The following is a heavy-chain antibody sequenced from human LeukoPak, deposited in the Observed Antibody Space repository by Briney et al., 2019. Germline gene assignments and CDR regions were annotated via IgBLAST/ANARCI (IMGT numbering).Heavy chain of an antibody. CDR3: ARDLQYVGAFDI. J-gene: IGHJ3*02. CDR1: GGSITSGSCY. CDR2: IYTSGST. Sequence: SQTLSLTCTVSGGSITSGSCYWSWIRQPAGKGLEWIGRIYTSGSTNYNPSLKSRVTISVDTSKNQFSLKLTSVTAADTAVYYCARDLQYVGAFDIWGQGTMVTVSS. D-gene: IGHD3-16*01. V-gene: IGHV4-61*02.